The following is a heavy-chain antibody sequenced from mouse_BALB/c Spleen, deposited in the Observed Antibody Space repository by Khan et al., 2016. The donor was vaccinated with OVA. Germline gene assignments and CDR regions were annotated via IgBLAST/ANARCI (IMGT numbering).Heavy chain of an antibody. CDR3: ARAYYGHYSPSMDS. J-gene: IGHJ4*01. V-gene: IGHV2-6-7*01. CDR2: IWGDGST. D-gene: IGHD2-10*01. CDR1: GFSLNGYG. Sequence: ESGPGLVAPSQSLSITCTVSGFSLNGYGVNWVRQPPGKGLEWLGMIWGDGSTDYNSALKSRLSISKDKSKSQVFLKMNSLQTDDTAMYYCARAYYGHYSPSMDSSPQGPSVTVSS.